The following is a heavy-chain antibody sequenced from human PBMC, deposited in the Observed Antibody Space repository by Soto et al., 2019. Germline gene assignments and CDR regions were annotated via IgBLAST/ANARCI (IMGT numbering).Heavy chain of an antibody. CDR2: ITGTGNSV. V-gene: IGHV3-23*01. CDR3: AKTPNSRLLNS. D-gene: IGHD3-9*01. J-gene: IGHJ4*02. CDR1: GFTLRNYA. Sequence: PGGSLRLSCAVGGFTLRNYAMSWVRQAPGKGLEWVAGITGTGNSVSYSDSVRGRFTISRDNSENTLYLQMNSLRAEDTAVYWCAKTPNSRLLNSWGQGALVTVSS.